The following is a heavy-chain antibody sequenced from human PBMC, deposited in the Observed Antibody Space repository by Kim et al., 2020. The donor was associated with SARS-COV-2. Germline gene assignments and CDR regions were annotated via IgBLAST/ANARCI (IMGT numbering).Heavy chain of an antibody. CDR2: MNPNSGNT. Sequence: ASVKVSCKASGYTFTSYDINWVRQATGQGLEWMGWMNPNSGNTGYAQKFQGRVTMTRNTSISTAYMELSSLRSEDTAVYYCASYSSGWYPFDYWGQGTLVTVSS. V-gene: IGHV1-8*01. J-gene: IGHJ4*02. CDR3: ASYSSGWYPFDY. D-gene: IGHD6-19*01. CDR1: GYTFTSYD.